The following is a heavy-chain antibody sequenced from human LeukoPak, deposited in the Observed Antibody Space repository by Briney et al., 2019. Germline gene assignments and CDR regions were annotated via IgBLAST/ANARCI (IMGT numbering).Heavy chain of an antibody. CDR1: LDSTTSNF. CDR2: IHRSGSP. J-gene: IGHJ4*02. CDR3: AREILGGSNPGAY. V-gene: IGHV4-4*02. Sequence: PSETLSLTCTVSLDSTTSNFWSWVRQPPGKGLEWIGEIHRSGSPNYNPSLQSRVTTSIDRSRNQIALELSSVTAADTVVYYCAREILGGSNPGAYLGQGTLVTVSS. D-gene: IGHD4/OR15-4a*01.